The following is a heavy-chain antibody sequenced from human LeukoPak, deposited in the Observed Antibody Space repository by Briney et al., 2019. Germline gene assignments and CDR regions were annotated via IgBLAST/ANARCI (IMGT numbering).Heavy chain of an antibody. Sequence: ASVKVSCKTSGYTFTGYYMHWVRQAPGQGLEWMGWIHPNSGGTNYAQKFQGRVTMTIDTSTSTAYMELRSLRSDDTAVYYCARTPSTSETAAGSFDYWGQGTLVTVSS. CDR3: ARTPSTSETAAGSFDY. V-gene: IGHV1-2*02. CDR1: GYTFTGYY. J-gene: IGHJ4*02. D-gene: IGHD6-13*01. CDR2: IHPNSGGT.